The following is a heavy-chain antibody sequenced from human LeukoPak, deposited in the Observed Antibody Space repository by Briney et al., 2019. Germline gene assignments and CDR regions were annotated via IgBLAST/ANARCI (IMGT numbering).Heavy chain of an antibody. CDR2: IYYSGST. Sequence: PSETLSLTCTVSGGSISRSSYYWGWIRQPPGKGLEWIGSIYYSGSTYYNPSLKSRVTISVDTSKNQFSLKLSSVTAADTAVYYCARQGTWKYYFDYWGQGSLVTVSS. V-gene: IGHV4-39*01. D-gene: IGHD1-1*01. CDR1: GGSISRSSYY. CDR3: ARQGTWKYYFDY. J-gene: IGHJ4*02.